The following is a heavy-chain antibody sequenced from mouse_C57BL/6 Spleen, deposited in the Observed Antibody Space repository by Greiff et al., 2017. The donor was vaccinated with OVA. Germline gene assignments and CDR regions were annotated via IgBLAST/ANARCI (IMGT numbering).Heavy chain of an antibody. CDR3: AKAYYSNYFDD. Sequence: VQLQESGPELVKPGASVKISCKASGYSFTSYYIHWVKQRPGQGLEWIGWIYPGSGNTKYNEKFKGKATLTADTSSSTAYMQLSILTSEDSAVWYCAKAYYSNYFDDWGQGTTLTVSS. D-gene: IGHD2-5*01. J-gene: IGHJ2*01. V-gene: IGHV1-66*01. CDR1: GYSFTSYY. CDR2: IYPGSGNT.